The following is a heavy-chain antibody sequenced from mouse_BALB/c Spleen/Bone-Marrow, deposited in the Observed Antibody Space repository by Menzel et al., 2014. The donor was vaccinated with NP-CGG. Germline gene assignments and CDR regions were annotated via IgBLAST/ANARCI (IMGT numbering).Heavy chain of an antibody. D-gene: IGHD3-3*01. CDR2: IRNKANGYTT. V-gene: IGHV7-3*02. J-gene: IGHJ2*01. Sequence: EVKLQESGGGLVQPGGSLRLSCATSGFTFTDYYMNWVRQPPGKALEWLGFIRNKANGYTTEFSASVKGRFTISRDNSKSILYLQMSTLRAEDSATYYCARDIGGISLDYWGQGTPLTVSS. CDR3: ARDIGGISLDY. CDR1: GFTFTDYY.